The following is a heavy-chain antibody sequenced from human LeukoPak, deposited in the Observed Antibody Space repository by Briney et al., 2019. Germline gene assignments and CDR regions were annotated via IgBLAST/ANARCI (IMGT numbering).Heavy chain of an antibody. CDR2: NSGSGGST. Sequence: PGGSLRLSCAASGFTFSSYAMSWVRQAPGKGLEWVSANSGSGGSTYYADSVKGRFTISRDNSKNTLYLQMNSLRAEDTAVYYCAKGYDFWSGYYTDYWGQGTLVTVSS. D-gene: IGHD3-3*01. V-gene: IGHV3-23*01. J-gene: IGHJ4*02. CDR1: GFTFSSYA. CDR3: AKGYDFWSGYYTDY.